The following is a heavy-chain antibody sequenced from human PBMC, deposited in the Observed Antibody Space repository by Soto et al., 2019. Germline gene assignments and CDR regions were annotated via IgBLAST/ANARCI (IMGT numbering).Heavy chain of an antibody. CDR1: GFTFSSYA. Sequence: QVQLVESGGGVVQPGRSLRLSCAASGFTFSSYAMHWVRQAPGKGLEWVAVISYDGSNKYYADSVKGRFTISRDNSKNTLYLQMNSLRAEDTAVYYCARANPGLVVVITRFDYWGQGTLVTVSS. CDR2: ISYDGSNK. V-gene: IGHV3-30-3*01. J-gene: IGHJ4*02. D-gene: IGHD3-22*01. CDR3: ARANPGLVVVITRFDY.